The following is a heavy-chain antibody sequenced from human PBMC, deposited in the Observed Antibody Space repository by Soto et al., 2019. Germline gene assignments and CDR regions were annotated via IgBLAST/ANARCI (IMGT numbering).Heavy chain of an antibody. V-gene: IGHV4-59*08. CDR2: IYYSGST. J-gene: IGHJ6*03. CDR3: ARQVVVVAATPLYYMDV. CDR1: GGSLSSYS. Sequence: ASETLSLPCTVSGGSLSSYSRSWIRQPPGKGLEWIGYIYYSGSTNYNPSLKSRVTISVDTSKNQLSLKLSSVTAADTAVYYCARQVVVVAATPLYYMDVWGEGTTVTVSS. D-gene: IGHD2-15*01.